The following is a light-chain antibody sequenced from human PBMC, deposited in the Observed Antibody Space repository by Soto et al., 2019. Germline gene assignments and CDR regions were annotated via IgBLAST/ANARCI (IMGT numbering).Light chain of an antibody. CDR1: QSIVRY. V-gene: IGKV1-39*01. J-gene: IGKJ1*01. Sequence: DIQMIQSPSSLSASVGDRVTITCRASQSIVRYLNWYQQKPGKAPKLLIYAASSLQSGVPSTFSGSGSGTDFTLTISSLQPEDFATYYCQQSYSTRRTFGQGTKVDIK. CDR3: QQSYSTRRT. CDR2: AAS.